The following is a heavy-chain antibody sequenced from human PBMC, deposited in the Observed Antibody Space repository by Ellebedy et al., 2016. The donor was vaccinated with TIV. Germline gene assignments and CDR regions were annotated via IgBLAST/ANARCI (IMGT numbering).Heavy chain of an antibody. D-gene: IGHD2-15*01. CDR3: ARGWDLVVVVGSTWFDF. CDR1: GVSMRSSSYY. J-gene: IGHJ4*02. CDR2: ISYDGTT. Sequence: SETLSLXXTVSGVSMRSSSYYWAWIRQPPGKGLEWIGTISYDGTTYYNTSLKNPVTMSVDTSRSQFSLNLQSVTAADTAVYYCARGWDLVVVVGSTWFDFWGQGAPVIVSS. V-gene: IGHV4-39*02.